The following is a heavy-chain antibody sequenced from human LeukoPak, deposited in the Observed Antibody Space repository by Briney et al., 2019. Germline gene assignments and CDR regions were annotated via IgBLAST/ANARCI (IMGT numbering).Heavy chain of an antibody. CDR2: ISNGGTT. Sequence: GGSLRLSCVASGFTFKSYSMSWVRQAPGKGLEWVSLISNGGTTYYADSVKGRFTISRDISENTLYLQMNSLRAEDTAVYYCAKEARQCGPDCFSLLDCWGQGTLVTVSS. V-gene: IGHV3-23*01. D-gene: IGHD2-21*02. CDR3: AKEARQCGPDCFSLLDC. CDR1: GFTFKSYS. J-gene: IGHJ4*02.